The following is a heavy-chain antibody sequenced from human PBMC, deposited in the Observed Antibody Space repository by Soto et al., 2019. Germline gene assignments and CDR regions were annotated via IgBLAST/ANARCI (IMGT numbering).Heavy chain of an antibody. D-gene: IGHD3-3*01. J-gene: IGHJ5*02. CDR2: IYSSGST. CDR1: GGAISGYY. Sequence: SETLSLTCTVTGGAISGYYWTWIRQSDGEGLEWIGRIYSSGSTNYNPSLKSRVTISLDTSMNYFSLRLSSVAAADTAVYYCARGQRFSDWFDPWGQGTLVTVSS. CDR3: ARGQRFSDWFDP. V-gene: IGHV4-4*07.